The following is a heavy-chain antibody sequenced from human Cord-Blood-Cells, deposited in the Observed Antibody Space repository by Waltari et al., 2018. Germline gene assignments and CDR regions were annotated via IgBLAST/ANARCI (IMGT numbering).Heavy chain of an antibody. CDR2: IYTSGST. V-gene: IGHV4-4*07. J-gene: IGHJ3*02. D-gene: IGHD3-10*01. CDR1: GGSISSYY. Sequence: QVQLQESGPGLVKPSETLSLTCTVSGGSISSYYWSWIRQPAGTGLEWIGRIYTSGSTNYHPSLKSRVTMSVDTSKNQFSLKLSSVTAADTAVYYCARGDGSGSYYRVLDAFDIWGQGTMVTVSS. CDR3: ARGDGSGSYYRVLDAFDI.